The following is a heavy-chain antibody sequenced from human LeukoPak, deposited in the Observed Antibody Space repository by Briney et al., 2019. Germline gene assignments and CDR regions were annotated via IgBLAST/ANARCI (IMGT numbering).Heavy chain of an antibody. J-gene: IGHJ4*02. CDR3: ARGDGLWFGELNSYYFDY. D-gene: IGHD3-10*01. Sequence: PSETLSLTCTVSGGSISSYYWSWIRQPPGKGLEWIGYIYYSGGTNYNPSLKSRVTISVDTSKNQFSLKLSSVTAADTAVYYCARGDGLWFGELNSYYFDYWGQGTLVTVSS. CDR1: GGSISSYY. V-gene: IGHV4-59*01. CDR2: IYYSGGT.